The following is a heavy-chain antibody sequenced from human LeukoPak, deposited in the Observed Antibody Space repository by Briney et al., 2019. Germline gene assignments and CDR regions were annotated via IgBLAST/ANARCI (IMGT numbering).Heavy chain of an antibody. V-gene: IGHV3-23*01. D-gene: IGHD5-24*01. Sequence: GGSLRLSCAASGFTFSSYAMHWVRQAPGKGLEWVSAISGSGGSTYYADSVKGRFTISRDNSKNTLYLQMNSLRAEDTAVYYCAKWGDGYNSLDYWGQGTLVTVSS. CDR1: GFTFSSYA. CDR2: ISGSGGST. CDR3: AKWGDGYNSLDY. J-gene: IGHJ4*02.